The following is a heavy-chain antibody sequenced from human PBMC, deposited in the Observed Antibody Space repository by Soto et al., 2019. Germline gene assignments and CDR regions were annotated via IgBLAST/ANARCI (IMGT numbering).Heavy chain of an antibody. Sequence: QVQLLQSGAEVKKPGSSVRVSCEASGGTFRTYAISWVRQAPGQGLEWMGEIIPVFGTVNYAQKFQGRVTITAAESTTTVYMDLRSLRSEDTAVYYCAKGAVAGTPTSYYYYRMDVWGQGTTVTVSS. CDR2: IIPVFGTV. J-gene: IGHJ6*02. CDR3: AKGAVAGTPTSYYYYRMDV. V-gene: IGHV1-69*12. D-gene: IGHD6-19*01. CDR1: GGTFRTYA.